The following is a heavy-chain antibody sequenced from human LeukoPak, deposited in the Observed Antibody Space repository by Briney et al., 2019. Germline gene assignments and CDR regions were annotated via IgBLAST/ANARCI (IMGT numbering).Heavy chain of an antibody. D-gene: IGHD4-17*01. CDR1: GYSISSGYY. V-gene: IGHV4-38-2*01. CDR3: ASASDYGEIDY. CDR2: IYHSGST. Sequence: SETLSLTCAVSGYSISSGYYWGWIRQPPGKGLEWIGSIYHSGSTYYNPSLKSRVTISVDTSKNQFSLKLSSVTAADTAVYYCASASDYGEIDYWGQGTLVTVSS. J-gene: IGHJ4*02.